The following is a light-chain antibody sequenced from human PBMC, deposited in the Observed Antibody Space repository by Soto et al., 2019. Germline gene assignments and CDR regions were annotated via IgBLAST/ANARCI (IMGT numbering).Light chain of an antibody. CDR3: QQRIHWPPLT. CDR1: QSVSTY. J-gene: IGKJ4*01. Sequence: EMVLTQSPATLSMSPGERATLSCRASQSVSTYLAWYQQKPGQAPRLLIFDASNRASGIPSRFSGSGSGTTFTLTISRLEPEDFAVYFCQQRIHWPPLTFGGGTKVEIK. V-gene: IGKV3-11*01. CDR2: DAS.